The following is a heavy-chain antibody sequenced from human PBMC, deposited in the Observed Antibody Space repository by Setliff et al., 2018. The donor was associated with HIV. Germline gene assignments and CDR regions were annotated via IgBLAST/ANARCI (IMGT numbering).Heavy chain of an antibody. J-gene: IGHJ2*01. Sequence: PSETLSLTCAVSAYSISSGYYWGWIRQPPGKGLEWIGSIYHSGSTYYNPSLMSRVTISVDTSKNQFSLRLSSVTAADSAVYYCARRRETIVVVIGIPNWYFDLWGRGTLVTVSS. CDR1: AYSISSGYY. V-gene: IGHV4-38-2*01. CDR3: ARRRETIVVVIGIPNWYFDL. CDR2: IYHSGST. D-gene: IGHD2-21*01.